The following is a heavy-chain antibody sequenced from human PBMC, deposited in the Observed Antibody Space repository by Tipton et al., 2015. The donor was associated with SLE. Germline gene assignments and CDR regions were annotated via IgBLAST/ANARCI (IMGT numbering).Heavy chain of an antibody. Sequence: QLVQSGAEVKQSGESLKISCKGSGYIFTSSWIAWVRQMPGKGLEWMGIIWPGDSDTKYSPSFQGQVSISADKSISTAYLQWSSLKASDTAIYYCARQYCSSGPCDWEARGQGPLVTVSS. V-gene: IGHV5-51*01. CDR1: GYIFTSSW. CDR2: IWPGDSDT. J-gene: IGHJ4*02. D-gene: IGHD2-2*01. CDR3: ARQYCSSGPCDWEA.